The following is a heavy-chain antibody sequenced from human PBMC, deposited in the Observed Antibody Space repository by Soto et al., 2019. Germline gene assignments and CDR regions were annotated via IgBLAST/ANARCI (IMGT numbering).Heavy chain of an antibody. Sequence: SETLSLTCTVSGGSISGSSYYWVWIRQPPGKGLEWIGSIYYSGSTYYNPSLKSRVTISVDTSKNQFSLKLSSVTAADTAVYYCARELGYCSSTSCYPINYYYYGMDVWGQGTTVTVSS. CDR2: IYYSGST. CDR1: GGSISGSSYY. D-gene: IGHD2-2*01. CDR3: ARELGYCSSTSCYPINYYYYGMDV. J-gene: IGHJ6*02. V-gene: IGHV4-39*02.